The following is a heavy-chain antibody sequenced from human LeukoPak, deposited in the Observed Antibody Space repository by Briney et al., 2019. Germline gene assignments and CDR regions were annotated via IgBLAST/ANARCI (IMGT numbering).Heavy chain of an antibody. CDR2: IRGDGATI. Sequence: GGSLRLSCAASGFTEFPFSRYSLSWVRQAPGRGLEWVSAIRGDGATIFYGDSVKGRITVSRDNSKNTLYLQMNSLRAEDTAVYYYARDQFGDYFRGADYWGQGTRVTVSS. CDR1: GFTEFPFSRYS. D-gene: IGHD3-22*01. V-gene: IGHV3-23*01. J-gene: IGHJ4*02. CDR3: ARDQFGDYFRGADY.